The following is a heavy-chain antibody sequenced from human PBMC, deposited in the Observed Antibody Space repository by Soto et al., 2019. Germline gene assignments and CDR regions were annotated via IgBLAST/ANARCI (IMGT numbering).Heavy chain of an antibody. J-gene: IGHJ4*02. CDR2: ISSSGSNT. V-gene: IGHV3-64D*08. D-gene: IGHD1-26*01. CDR3: LGATQYY. CDR1: GFIFNKYA. Sequence: PWGPLRLSWAASGFIFNKYAMHWVRQAPGKGLEYVSVISSSGSNTYYADSVQGRFTISRDNSKNTLYLQMSSLRPEDTAMYYCLGATQYYWGLGTLVTVSS.